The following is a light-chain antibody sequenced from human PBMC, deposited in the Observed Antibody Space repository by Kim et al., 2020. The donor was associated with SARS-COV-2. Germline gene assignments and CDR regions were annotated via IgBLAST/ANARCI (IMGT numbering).Light chain of an antibody. V-gene: IGKV1-16*02. CDR2: AAS. CDR1: QDISNH. Sequence: ASVGDRVTIPCRASQDISNHLAWFQQKPGTAPKSLIFAASSLQSAVPSKFSGSGSGTDFTLTISSLQPEDFATYYCQQYHDFPWTFGQGTKVDIK. J-gene: IGKJ1*01. CDR3: QQYHDFPWT.